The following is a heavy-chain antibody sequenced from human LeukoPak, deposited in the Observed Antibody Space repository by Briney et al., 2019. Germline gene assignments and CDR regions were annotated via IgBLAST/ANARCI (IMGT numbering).Heavy chain of an antibody. V-gene: IGHV1-18*01. CDR2: ISAYNGNT. D-gene: IGHD6-13*01. CDR1: GYTFTSYG. Sequence: GASVKVSCKASGYTFTSYGISWVRQAPGQGLEWMGWISAYNGNTNYAQKLQGRVTMTTDTSTSTAYMELRSLRSDDTAVYYCARDQQLVPTIGWFDPWGQGTLVTVSS. J-gene: IGHJ5*02. CDR3: ARDQQLVPTIGWFDP.